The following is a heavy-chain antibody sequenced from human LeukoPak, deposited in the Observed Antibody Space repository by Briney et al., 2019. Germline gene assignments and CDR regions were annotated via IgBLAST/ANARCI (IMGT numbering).Heavy chain of an antibody. J-gene: IGHJ6*03. CDR2: IYYSRST. D-gene: IGHD1-26*01. Sequence: PSETLSLTCAVSGGSISIGGYYWSWIRQPPGKGLEWIGYIYYSRSTYYNPSLKSRVTISVDTSKNQFSLKLSSVTAADTAAYYCVRVGATNPYYYYYMDVWGKGTTVTVSS. V-gene: IGHV4-31*11. CDR1: GGSISIGGYY. CDR3: VRVGATNPYYYYYMDV.